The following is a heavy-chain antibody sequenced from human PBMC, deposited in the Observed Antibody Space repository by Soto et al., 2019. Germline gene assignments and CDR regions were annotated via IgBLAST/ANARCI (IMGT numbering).Heavy chain of an antibody. Sequence: PGGSLRLSCAASGFTFSNAWMSWVRQAPGKGLEWVAVISYDASNKYYADSVKGRFTISRDNSKNKLYLQMTSLRAEDTDVYYCARSTMVRGVIGYWGQGTLVTVSS. J-gene: IGHJ4*02. CDR2: ISYDASNK. CDR1: GFTFSNAW. D-gene: IGHD3-10*01. V-gene: IGHV3-30-3*01. CDR3: ARSTMVRGVIGY.